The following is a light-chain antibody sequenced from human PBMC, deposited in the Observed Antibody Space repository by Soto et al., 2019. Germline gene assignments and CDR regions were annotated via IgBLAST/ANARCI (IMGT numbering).Light chain of an antibody. CDR3: ETWDSNIGV. CDR2: LEGSGSY. CDR1: SGHSSYI. J-gene: IGLJ3*02. V-gene: IGLV4-60*02. Sequence: QPVLTQSSSASASLGSSVKLTCTLSSGHSSYIIAWHQQQTGKAPRYLMKLEGSGSYNKGSGVPDRFSGSSSGADRYLTISNLQFEDDADYYCETWDSNIGVFGGGTKLTVL.